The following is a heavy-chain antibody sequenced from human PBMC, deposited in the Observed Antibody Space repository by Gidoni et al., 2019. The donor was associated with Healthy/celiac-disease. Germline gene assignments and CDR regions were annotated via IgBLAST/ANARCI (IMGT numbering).Heavy chain of an antibody. V-gene: IGHV3-23*01. D-gene: IGHD4-17*01. CDR1: GFTFSSYA. CDR3: AKVRSVTTIVRHKISDY. CDR2: SSGSGGSK. J-gene: IGHJ4*02. Sequence: EVQLLESGGGLVQPGGSLRLSCAASGFTFSSYAMSWVRQAPGKGLEWVAASSGSGGSKYYADSVKGRFTISRDNSKNTLYLQMNSLRAEDTAVYYCAKVRSVTTIVRHKISDYWGQGTLVTVSS.